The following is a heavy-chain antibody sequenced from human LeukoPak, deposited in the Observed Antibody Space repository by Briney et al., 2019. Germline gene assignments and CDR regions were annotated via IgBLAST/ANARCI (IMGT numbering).Heavy chain of an antibody. CDR1: GFTFSSYA. CDR3: AKVLDTAXDARTTFDY. D-gene: IGHD5-18*01. Sequence: GGSLRLSCAASGFTFSSYAMSWVRQAPGNGLEWVSAISGSGGSTYYADSVKGRFTISRDNSKNTLYLQMNSLRAEDTAVYYCAKVLDTAXDARTTFDYWGQGTLVTVSS. CDR2: ISGSGGST. J-gene: IGHJ4*02. V-gene: IGHV3-23*01.